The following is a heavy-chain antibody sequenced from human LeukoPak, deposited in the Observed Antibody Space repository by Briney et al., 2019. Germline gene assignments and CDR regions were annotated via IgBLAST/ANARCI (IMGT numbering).Heavy chain of an antibody. CDR1: GFTFRNFW. D-gene: IGHD6-6*01. CDR3: ARDPYSSSSFDY. Sequence: GGSRRLSCAASGFTFRNFWMTWVRQAPGKGPQWVANINQDGSQQAYVDSVRGRFSVSRDNGKNSLYLQMNSLRAEDTAVYFCARDPYSSSSFDYWGQGTLVTVSS. V-gene: IGHV3-7*01. J-gene: IGHJ4*02. CDR2: INQDGSQQ.